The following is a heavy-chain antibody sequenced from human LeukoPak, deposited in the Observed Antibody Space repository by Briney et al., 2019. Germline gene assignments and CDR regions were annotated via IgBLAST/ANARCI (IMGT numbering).Heavy chain of an antibody. V-gene: IGHV4-4*02. CDR3: AREGGPYRPLDY. J-gene: IGHJ4*02. CDR1: GGSITNTNY. Sequence: PSETLSLTCGVSGGSITNTNYWTWVRQPPGKGLEWIGEVNLQGSTNYNPSLMGRVAVSVDTSENHISLQLASVTAADTAVYYCAREGGPYRPLDYSGQGTLVTVSS. CDR2: VNLQGST.